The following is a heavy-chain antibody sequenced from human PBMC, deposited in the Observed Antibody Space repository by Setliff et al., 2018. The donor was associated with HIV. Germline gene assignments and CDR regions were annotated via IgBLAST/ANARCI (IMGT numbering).Heavy chain of an antibody. CDR3: AKYSSGWTPYSYMDV. CDR2: INYDESSE. Sequence: PGGSLRLSCAASGFTFSAHGMHWVRQAPGKGLEWVAFINYDESSEYYADSVKGRFTISRDNSKNTLYLQMNSLRAEDTAVYYCAKYSSGWTPYSYMDVWGKGTTVTVSS. CDR1: GFTFSAHG. V-gene: IGHV3-30*02. J-gene: IGHJ6*03. D-gene: IGHD6-19*01.